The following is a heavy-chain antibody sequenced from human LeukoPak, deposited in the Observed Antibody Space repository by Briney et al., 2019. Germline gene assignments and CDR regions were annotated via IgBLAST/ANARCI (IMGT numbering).Heavy chain of an antibody. V-gene: IGHV1-18*01. J-gene: IGHJ5*02. CDR2: ISAYNGNT. D-gene: IGHD2-2*01. CDR3: ARDHARYCSSTSCRSYNWFDP. CDR1: GYTFTSYG. Sequence: ASVKVSCKASGYTFTSYGISWLRQAPGQGLEWMGWISAYNGNTNYAQKLQGRVTMTTDTSTSTAYMELRSLRSDDTAVYYCARDHARYCSSTSCRSYNWFDPWGQGTLVTVSS.